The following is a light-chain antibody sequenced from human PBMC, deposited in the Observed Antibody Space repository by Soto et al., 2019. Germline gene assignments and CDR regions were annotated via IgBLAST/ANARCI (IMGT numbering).Light chain of an antibody. Sequence: QSVLTRPPSASGTPGQRVTISCSGSSSNIGSNTVNWFQHLPGTAPKLLIYINNQRPSGVPDRFSGSKSGTSAYLAISGLQSEDEADYYCAAWDDSLNGYVFGTGTKVTVL. J-gene: IGLJ1*01. CDR1: SSNIGSNT. CDR3: AAWDDSLNGYV. CDR2: INN. V-gene: IGLV1-44*01.